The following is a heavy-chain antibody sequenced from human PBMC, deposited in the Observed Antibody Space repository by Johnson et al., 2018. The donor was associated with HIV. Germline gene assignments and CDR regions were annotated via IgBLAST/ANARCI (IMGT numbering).Heavy chain of an antibody. CDR3: AKGIMITFGGVIVKPHAFDI. J-gene: IGHJ3*02. CDR2: IYSGGST. Sequence: VQLVESGGGLVQPGGSLRLSCAASGFTFSSNYMSWVRQAPGKGLEWVSVIYSGGSTYYADSVKGRFTISRDNSKNSLYLQMNSLRTEDTALYYCAKGIMITFGGVIVKPHAFDIWGQGTMVTVSS. CDR1: GFTFSSNY. D-gene: IGHD3-16*02. V-gene: IGHV3-66*02.